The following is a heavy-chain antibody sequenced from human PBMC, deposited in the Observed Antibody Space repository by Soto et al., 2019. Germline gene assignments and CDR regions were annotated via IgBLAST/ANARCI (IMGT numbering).Heavy chain of an antibody. J-gene: IGHJ4*02. CDR2: INAGNGNT. CDR1: GHTFTSYG. V-gene: IGHV1-3*01. CDR3: ARDLGGWPDY. D-gene: IGHD2-15*01. Sequence: ASVKVSCKASGHTFTSYGISWVRQAPGQRLEWMGWINAGNGNTKYSQKFQGRVTITRDTSASTAYMELSSLRSEDTAVYYCARDLGGWPDYWGQGTLVTVSS.